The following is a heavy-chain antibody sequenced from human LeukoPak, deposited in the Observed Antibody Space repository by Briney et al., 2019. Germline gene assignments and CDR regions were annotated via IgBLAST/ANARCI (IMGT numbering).Heavy chain of an antibody. CDR1: GYSSISYW. CDR2: IYPGDADT. Sequence: GESLKISCKASGYSSISYWSGWVRQMPGKSLEWMGTIYPGDADTRYSPSFQGQVPISAGKSISTAYLQWSSRKASDTSMYYCARPGDYGDYDSGFVSFDYWGQGTLVTVSS. J-gene: IGHJ4*02. CDR3: ARPGDYGDYDSGFVSFDY. V-gene: IGHV5-51*01. D-gene: IGHD4-17*01.